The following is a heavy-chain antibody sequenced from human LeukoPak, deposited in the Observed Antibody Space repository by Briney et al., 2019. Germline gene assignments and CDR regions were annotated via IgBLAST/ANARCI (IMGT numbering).Heavy chain of an antibody. CDR2: IYSGGST. J-gene: IGHJ4*02. V-gene: IGHV3-66*01. CDR3: ATGERMVRGDGVDY. D-gene: IGHD3-10*01. CDR1: AFTVRNNY. Sequence: GGSLRLSCAAAAFTVRNNYMSWDRQAPGKGLEWVSVIYSGGSTYYADSVKGRFTISRDNSKNTLYLQMNSLRAEDTAVYFCATGERMVRGDGVDYWGQGTLVTVSS.